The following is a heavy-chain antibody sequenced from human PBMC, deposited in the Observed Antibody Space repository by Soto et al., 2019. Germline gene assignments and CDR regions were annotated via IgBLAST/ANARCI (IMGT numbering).Heavy chain of an antibody. J-gene: IGHJ5*02. CDR2: IKQDGSEK. D-gene: IGHD6-19*01. CDR3: ARAGVSSGWYNWFDP. CDR1: GFTFSSYW. Sequence: HPGGSLRLSCAASGFTFSSYWMSWVRQAPGKGLEWVANIKQDGSEKYYVDSVKGRFTISRDNAKNSLYLQMNSLRAEDTAVYYCARAGVSSGWYNWFDPWGQGTLVTVSS. V-gene: IGHV3-7*03.